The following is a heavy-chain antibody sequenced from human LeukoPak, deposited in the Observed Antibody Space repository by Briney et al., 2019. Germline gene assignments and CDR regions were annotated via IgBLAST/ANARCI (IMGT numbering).Heavy chain of an antibody. Sequence: ASVKISCKLSGYTFTDYYMHWVQQAPGKGLEWMGLVDPEDGETIYAEKFQGRVTITADTSTDTAYMELSSLRSEDTAVYYCATADCSSTSCYPYYMDVWGKGTTVTVSS. CDR2: VDPEDGET. J-gene: IGHJ6*03. V-gene: IGHV1-69-2*01. D-gene: IGHD2-2*01. CDR3: ATADCSSTSCYPYYMDV. CDR1: GYTFTDYY.